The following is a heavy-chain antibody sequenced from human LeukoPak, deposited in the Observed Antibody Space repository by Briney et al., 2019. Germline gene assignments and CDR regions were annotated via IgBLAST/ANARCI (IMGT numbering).Heavy chain of an antibody. CDR1: GGSFSGYY. D-gene: IGHD6-6*01. CDR3: ARAVIAARLYYYYYMDV. Sequence: SETLSLTCAVYGGSFSGYYWSWIRQPPGKGLEWIGEINHSGSTNYNPSLKSRVTISVDTSKNQFSLKLSSVTAADTAVYYCARAVIAARLYYYYYMDVWGKGTTVTVSS. V-gene: IGHV4-34*01. J-gene: IGHJ6*03. CDR2: INHSGST.